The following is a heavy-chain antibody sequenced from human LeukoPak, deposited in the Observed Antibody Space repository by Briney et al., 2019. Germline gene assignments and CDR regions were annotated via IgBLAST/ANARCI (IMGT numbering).Heavy chain of an antibody. CDR1: GYTFTDYY. CDR3: ARDRAESQWLVRYWFDP. CDR2: INPNNGGT. J-gene: IGHJ5*02. V-gene: IGHV1-2*02. Sequence: ASVKVSCKTSGYTFTDYYIHWVRQAPGQGLEWMGWINPNNGGTNYTQKFQGRVTMTRDTSISTAYMELKRLRSDDTAVYYCARDRAESQWLVRYWFDPWGQGTLVTVSS. D-gene: IGHD6-19*01.